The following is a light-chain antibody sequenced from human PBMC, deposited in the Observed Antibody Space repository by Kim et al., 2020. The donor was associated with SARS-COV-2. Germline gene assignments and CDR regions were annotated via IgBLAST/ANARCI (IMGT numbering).Light chain of an antibody. CDR2: GAS. CDR1: QSVSSN. J-gene: IGKJ2*01. CDR3: QQYSYWSYT. V-gene: IGKV3-15*01. Sequence: EIVMTQSPATLSVSPGERATLSCRASQSVSSNLAWYQQKPGQAPRLLIYGASTRATGIPARFSGSGSGTDFTLTISSLHSEDFVVYYCQQYSYWSYTFGQGTKLEI.